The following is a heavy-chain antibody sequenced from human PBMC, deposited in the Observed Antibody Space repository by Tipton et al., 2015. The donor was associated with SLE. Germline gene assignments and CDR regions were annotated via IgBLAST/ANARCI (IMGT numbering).Heavy chain of an antibody. J-gene: IGHJ4*02. CDR3: ASSLLTVFAGFDY. D-gene: IGHD3-3*01. CDR2: IWYDGSNK. CDR1: GFTFSSYG. Sequence: SLRLSCAASGFTFSSYGMHWARQAPGKGLEWVAVIWYDGSNKYYADSVKGRFTISRDNSKNTLYLQMNSLRAEDTAVYYCASSLLTVFAGFDYWGQGTLVTVSS. V-gene: IGHV3-30*19.